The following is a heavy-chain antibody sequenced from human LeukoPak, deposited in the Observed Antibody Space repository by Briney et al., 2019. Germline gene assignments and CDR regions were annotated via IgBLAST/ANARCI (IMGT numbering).Heavy chain of an antibody. CDR1: GFTFSNYA. J-gene: IGHJ4*02. D-gene: IGHD3-10*01. CDR2: ISYDGSNK. V-gene: IGHV3-30-3*01. Sequence: PGRSLRLSCAASGFTFSNYAMHWVRQAPGKGLEWVAVISYDGSNKYYADSVRGRFTISRDNSKNTLYLQMNSLRDEDTAVYYCARVPGWYYGSGSYYYWGQGTLVTVSS. CDR3: ARVPGWYYGSGSYYY.